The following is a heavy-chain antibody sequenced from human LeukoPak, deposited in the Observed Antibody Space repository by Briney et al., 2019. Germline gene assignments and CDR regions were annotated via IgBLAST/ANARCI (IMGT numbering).Heavy chain of an antibody. D-gene: IGHD5-12*01. Sequence: GGSLRLSCAASGFTFSSYWMHWVRQAPGKGLVWVSRINSDGSSTSYADSVKGRFTISRDNAKSTLYLQMNSLRAEDMAVYYCARDRYSNWFDPWGQGTLVTVSS. CDR3: ARDRYSNWFDP. CDR2: INSDGSST. V-gene: IGHV3-74*01. CDR1: GFTFSSYW. J-gene: IGHJ5*02.